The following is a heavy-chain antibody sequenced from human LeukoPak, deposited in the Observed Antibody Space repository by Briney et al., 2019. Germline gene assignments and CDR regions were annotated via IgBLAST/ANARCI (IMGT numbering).Heavy chain of an antibody. J-gene: IGHJ4*02. V-gene: IGHV4-34*01. CDR3: ARHVTVHYSSFDY. Sequence: SETLFLTCAVYGGSFSGYYWSWIRQPPGKGLEWIGEINHSGSTNYNPSLKSRVTISVDTSKKQFSLNLTSVTAADTAVYYCARHVTVHYSSFDYWGQGTLVTVSS. D-gene: IGHD2-15*01. CDR2: INHSGST. CDR1: GGSFSGYY.